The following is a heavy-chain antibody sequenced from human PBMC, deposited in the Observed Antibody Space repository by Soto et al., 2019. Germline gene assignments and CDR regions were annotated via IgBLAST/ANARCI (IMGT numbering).Heavy chain of an antibody. J-gene: IGHJ6*01. CDR3: ARDNWNYDPYYYGMDG. CDR1: GGSISSGGYY. CDR2: IYYSGST. V-gene: IGHV4-31*03. Sequence: SETLSLTGTVSGGSISSGGYYWSWIRQHPGKGLEWIGYIYYSGSTYYNPSLKSRVTISVDTSKNQCSLKLSSVTAAVTAVYYCARDNWNYDPYYYGMDGWGQGTTVTVSS. D-gene: IGHD1-7*01.